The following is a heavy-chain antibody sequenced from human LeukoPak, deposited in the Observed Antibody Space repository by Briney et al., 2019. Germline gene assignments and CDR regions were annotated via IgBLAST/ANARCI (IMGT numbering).Heavy chain of an antibody. CDR1: GFTFSAYT. CDR3: ARLYAYSNGYDAN. CDR2: IGITSSSI. V-gene: IGHV3-21*01. J-gene: IGHJ4*02. D-gene: IGHD5-18*01. Sequence: PGGSLRLSCAASGFTFSAYTMTWVRQAPGKGLEWVSSIGITSSSIYYADSVKGRFTISRDNAKNSLYLQMNSLRAEDTAIYFCARLYAYSNGYDANWGQGTLVTVSS.